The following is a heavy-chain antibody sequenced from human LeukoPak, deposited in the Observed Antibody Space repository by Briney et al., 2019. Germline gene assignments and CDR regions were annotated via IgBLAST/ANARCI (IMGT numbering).Heavy chain of an antibody. CDR1: GGSISSYY. CDR2: IYYSGST. V-gene: IGHV4-59*08. CDR3: ARVGYSYGPVWYFDL. J-gene: IGHJ2*01. D-gene: IGHD5-18*01. Sequence: SETLSPTCTVSGGSISSYYWSWIRQPPGKGLEWIGYIYYSGSTNYNPSLKSRVTISVDTSKNQFSLKLSSVTAADTAVYYCARVGYSYGPVWYFDLWGRGTLVTVSS.